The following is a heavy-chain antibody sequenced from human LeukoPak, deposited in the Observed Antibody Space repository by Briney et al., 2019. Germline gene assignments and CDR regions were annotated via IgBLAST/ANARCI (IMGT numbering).Heavy chain of an antibody. D-gene: IGHD2-2*01. V-gene: IGHV4-34*01. CDR2: INHSGST. CDR1: GGSFSGYY. Sequence: PETLSLTCAVYGGSFSGYYWSWIRQPPGKGLEWIGEINHSGSTNYNPSLKSRVTISVDTSKNQFSLKLSSVTAADTAVYYCARGKDIVVVTAAYYFDYWGQGTLVTVS. CDR3: ARGKDIVVVTAAYYFDY. J-gene: IGHJ4*02.